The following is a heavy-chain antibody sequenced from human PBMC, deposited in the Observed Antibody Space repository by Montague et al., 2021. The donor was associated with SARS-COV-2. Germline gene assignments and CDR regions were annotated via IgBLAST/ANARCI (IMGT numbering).Heavy chain of an antibody. V-gene: IGHV3-20*04. CDR3: VRGAAAGPFDF. Sequence: SLSLSWAASGFTSDDYGMSWVRQAPGKGLEWVSGIKRKGDSTGYEDSVKGRFTISRDNAKNSLYLQMNSLRAEDTALYYCVRGAAAGPFDFWGQGTLVTVSS. J-gene: IGHJ4*02. CDR1: GFTSDDYG. CDR2: IKRKGDST. D-gene: IGHD6-13*01.